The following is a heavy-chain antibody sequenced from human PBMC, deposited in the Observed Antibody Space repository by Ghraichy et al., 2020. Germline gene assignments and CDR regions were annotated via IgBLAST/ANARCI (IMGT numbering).Heavy chain of an antibody. CDR3: AKGRDAFDI. CDR2: ISGSVGST. Sequence: GGSLRLSCAASGFTFRSYGMSCVRQAPGKGLEWVSAISGSVGSTYYADSVKGRFTISRDNSRNTLYLQMNSLRAEDTAVYYCAKGRDAFDIWGQGTMVTVSS. CDR1: GFTFRSYG. V-gene: IGHV3-23*01. J-gene: IGHJ3*02.